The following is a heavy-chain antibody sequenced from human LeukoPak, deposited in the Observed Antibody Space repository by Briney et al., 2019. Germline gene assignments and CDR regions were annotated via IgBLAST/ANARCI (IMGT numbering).Heavy chain of an antibody. V-gene: IGHV1-69*05. D-gene: IGHD5-12*01. Sequence: ASVKVSCKASGGTFSSYAISWVRQAPGQGLEWMGGIIPIFGTANYAQKFQGRVTITTDESTSTAYMELSSLRSEDTAAYYCARALRGYSGFHYYYYYMDVWGKGTTVTVSS. CDR2: IIPIFGTA. CDR1: GGTFSSYA. J-gene: IGHJ6*03. CDR3: ARALRGYSGFHYYYYYMDV.